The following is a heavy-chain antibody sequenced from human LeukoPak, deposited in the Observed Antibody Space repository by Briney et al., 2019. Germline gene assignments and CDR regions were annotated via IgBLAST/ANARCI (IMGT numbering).Heavy chain of an antibody. CDR1: GGSISSYY. V-gene: IGHV4-59*01. CDR2: IYYSGST. J-gene: IGHJ4*02. D-gene: IGHD3-10*01. CDR3: ARDRLWFNY. Sequence: PSETLSLTCTVSGGSISSYYWSWIRQPPGKGLEWIGYIYYSGSTNYNPSLKSRVTISVDTSKNQFSLKLSSVTAADRAVYYCARDRLWFNYWGQGTLVTVSS.